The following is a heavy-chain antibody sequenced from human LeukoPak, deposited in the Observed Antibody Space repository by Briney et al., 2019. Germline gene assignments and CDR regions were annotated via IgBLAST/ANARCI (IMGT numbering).Heavy chain of an antibody. CDR3: ARDRQQLVQFDY. V-gene: IGHV3-30-3*01. D-gene: IGHD6-13*01. Sequence: GGSLRLSCAASGFTFSSYAMHWVRQAPGKGLEWVAVISYDGSNKYYADSVKGRFTISRDNSKNTLYLQMNSLRAEDTAVYYCARDRQQLVQFDYWGQGTLVTVSS. CDR2: ISYDGSNK. CDR1: GFTFSSYA. J-gene: IGHJ4*02.